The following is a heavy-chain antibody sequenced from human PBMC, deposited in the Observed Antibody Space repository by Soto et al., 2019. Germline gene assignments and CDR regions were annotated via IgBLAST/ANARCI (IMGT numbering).Heavy chain of an antibody. D-gene: IGHD6-13*01. V-gene: IGHV4-31*03. J-gene: IGHJ5*02. Sequence: TLSLTCTVSGGSVSSGGYYWSWIRQHPGKGLEWIGYIYYSGSTYYNPSLKSRVTISVDTSKNQFSLKLSSVTAADTAVYYCARGQSPEQAAGTNWFDPWGQGTLVTVSS. CDR3: ARGQSPEQAAGTNWFDP. CDR1: GGSVSSGGYY. CDR2: IYYSGST.